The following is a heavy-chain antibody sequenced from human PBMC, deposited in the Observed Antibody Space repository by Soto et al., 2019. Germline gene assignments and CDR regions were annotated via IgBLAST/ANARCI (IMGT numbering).Heavy chain of an antibody. V-gene: IGHV3-33*01. D-gene: IGHD6-19*01. Sequence: FAASGFTFSTYGMHWVRQAPGKGLEWLAIIWYDGTNKFYADSVKGRFTVSRDNYKNTLYLQMNGLRAEDTAVYYCATDGPRIAVAGTYPDHWGQGTLVTVSS. J-gene: IGHJ4*02. CDR2: IWYDGTNK. CDR1: GFTFSTYG. CDR3: ATDGPRIAVAGTYPDH.